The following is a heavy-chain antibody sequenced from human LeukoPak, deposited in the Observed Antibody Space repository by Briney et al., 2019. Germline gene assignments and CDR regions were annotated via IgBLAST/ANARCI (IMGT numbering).Heavy chain of an antibody. CDR3: AKDPNGDYVGAFDS. J-gene: IGHJ3*02. CDR1: GFSLSDFG. V-gene: IGHV3-30*18. CDR2: MSSDERNQ. Sequence: GGSLRLSCAASGFSLSDFGTHWVRQAPGKGLEWVAVMSSDERNQYYADSVQGRFTLSRDNSRNTLFLQMNSLRVEDTAVYYCAKDPNGDYVGAFDSWGQGTMVTVSS. D-gene: IGHD4-17*01.